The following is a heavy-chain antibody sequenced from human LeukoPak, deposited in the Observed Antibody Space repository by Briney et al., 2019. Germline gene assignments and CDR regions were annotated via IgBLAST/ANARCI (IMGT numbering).Heavy chain of an antibody. CDR2: IYSSGST. V-gene: IGHV4-59*12. J-gene: IGHJ1*01. CDR3: ARDKRGSRYFQH. CDR1: GGSISSYY. D-gene: IGHD2-15*01. Sequence: PSETLSLTCTVSGGSISSYYWSWIRQPPGKGLEWIGYIYSSGSTNYNPSLKSRVTISVDTSKNQFSLKLSSVTAADTAVYYCARDKRGSRYFQHWGQGTLVTVSS.